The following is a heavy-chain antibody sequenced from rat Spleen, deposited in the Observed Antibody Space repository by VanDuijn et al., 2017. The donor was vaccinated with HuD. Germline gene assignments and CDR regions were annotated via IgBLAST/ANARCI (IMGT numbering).Heavy chain of an antibody. V-gene: IGHV5-31*01. D-gene: IGHD1-2*01. CDR2: ITNAAGKV. CDR1: GFTFNNYW. CDR3: ARDDSYFAY. Sequence: EVQLVESGGGLVQPGRSLKLSCVASGFTFNNYWMTWIRQAPGKGLEWVASITNAAGKVYYPDSVKGRFTISRDNAKNSLSLQMDSLRSEDTSTYYCARDDSYFAYWGQGTLVTVSS. J-gene: IGHJ3*01.